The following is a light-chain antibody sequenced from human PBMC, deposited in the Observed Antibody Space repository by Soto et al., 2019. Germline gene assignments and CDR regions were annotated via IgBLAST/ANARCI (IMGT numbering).Light chain of an antibody. CDR3: QQYNNLPMYT. V-gene: IGKV1-33*01. CDR1: HDINNY. CDR2: DAS. J-gene: IGKJ2*01. Sequence: DIQMTQSPSSLSASVGDRVTITCQASHDINNYLNWYQQKPGKAPKLLIYDASTLETEVPSRLSGSGSGTDFTLAISSLQPEDVATYYCQQYNNLPMYTFGQGTQLEI.